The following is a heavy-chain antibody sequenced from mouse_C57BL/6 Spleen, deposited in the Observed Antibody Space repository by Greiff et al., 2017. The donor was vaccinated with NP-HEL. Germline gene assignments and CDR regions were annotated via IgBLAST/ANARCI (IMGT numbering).Heavy chain of an antibody. CDR3: ARSNWDERAWFAY. J-gene: IGHJ3*01. Sequence: QVQLKESGAELVRPGTSVKVSCKASGYAFTNYLIEWVKQRPGQGLEWIGVINPGSGGTNYNEKFKGKATLTADKSSSTAYMQLSSLTSEDSAVYFCARSNWDERAWFAYWGQGTLVTVSA. CDR1: GYAFTNYL. CDR2: INPGSGGT. V-gene: IGHV1-54*01. D-gene: IGHD4-1*01.